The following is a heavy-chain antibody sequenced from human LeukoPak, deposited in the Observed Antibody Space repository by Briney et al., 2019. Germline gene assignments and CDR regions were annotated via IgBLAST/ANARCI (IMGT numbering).Heavy chain of an antibody. V-gene: IGHV3-7*04. D-gene: IGHD6-19*01. CDR2: INQDGSEK. CDR3: AREIPVAGKRSWFDP. J-gene: IGHJ5*02. CDR1: GFTLSVYW. Sequence: PGGSLRLSCVASGFTLSVYWMTWVRQAPGKGLECVANINQDGSEKNYVDSVRGRFTISRDNAKNSLYLYMNSLRAEDTAIYYCAREIPVAGKRSWFDPWGQGTLVTVSS.